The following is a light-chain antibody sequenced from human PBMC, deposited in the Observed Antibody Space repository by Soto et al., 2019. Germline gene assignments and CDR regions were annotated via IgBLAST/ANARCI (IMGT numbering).Light chain of an antibody. V-gene: IGKV3-20*01. CDR1: QSVSSFY. Sequence: EIVLTQSPGTLSLSPGERATLSCRASQSVSSFYLAWYQQRAGQAPRLLIYGASTRATGIPDRFSGSGSGTDFILTISRLEPEDFAVYYCQQYGDWPRTFGQGTKWIS. CDR2: GAS. J-gene: IGKJ1*01. CDR3: QQYGDWPRT.